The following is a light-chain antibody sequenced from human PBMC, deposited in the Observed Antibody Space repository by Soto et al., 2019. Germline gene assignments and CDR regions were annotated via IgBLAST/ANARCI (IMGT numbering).Light chain of an antibody. V-gene: IGKV1-39*01. CDR2: SAS. Sequence: DIQMTQSPSSLSASVGDRVTITCRASQSISSSVNWYQQKPGKAPKLLIYSASSLQSGVPSRFSGSGSGTDFTLTISSLQPEDFATYYCQQSYSTPPWTFGQGTKVEIK. CDR1: QSISSS. J-gene: IGKJ1*01. CDR3: QQSYSTPPWT.